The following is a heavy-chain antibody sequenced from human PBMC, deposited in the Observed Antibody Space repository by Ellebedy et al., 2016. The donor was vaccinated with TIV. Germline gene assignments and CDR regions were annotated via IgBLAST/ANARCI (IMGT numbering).Heavy chain of an antibody. CDR1: GYSFTSYW. CDR2: IYPGDSDT. V-gene: IGHV5-51*01. Sequence: GESLKISCKGSGYSFTSYWIGWVRQMPGKGLEWMGIIYPGDSDTRYSPSFQGQVTISADKSISTAYLQWSSLKASDTAMYYCARRFGYCSGGSCYSGVEWYFDLWGRGTLVTVSS. D-gene: IGHD2-15*01. J-gene: IGHJ2*01. CDR3: ARRFGYCSGGSCYSGVEWYFDL.